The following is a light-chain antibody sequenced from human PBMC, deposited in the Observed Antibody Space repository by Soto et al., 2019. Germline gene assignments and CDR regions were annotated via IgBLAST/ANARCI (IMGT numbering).Light chain of an antibody. CDR1: QSISSSY. Sequence: EIVMTQSPATLSLSLGERATLSCRASQSISSSYLSWYQEKPGQAPRLLIYGASIRATGIPARFSGSGSGTAFTLTISSLQPEDFAVYYCHQDSNLPWTFGQGTKVEIK. V-gene: IGKV3D-7*01. CDR2: GAS. CDR3: HQDSNLPWT. J-gene: IGKJ1*01.